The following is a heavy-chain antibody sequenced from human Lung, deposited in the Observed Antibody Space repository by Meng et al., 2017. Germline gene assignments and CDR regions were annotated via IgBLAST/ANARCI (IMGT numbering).Heavy chain of an antibody. J-gene: IGHJ4*02. CDR2: INHSGST. Sequence: LQRCGACLLKPSETLSLICVFSGGSFSDYYWSWIRQPPGKGLEWIGEINHSGSTNYNPSLESRATISVDTSQNNLSLKLSSVTAADSAVYYCARGPTTMAHDFDYWGQGTLVTVSS. D-gene: IGHD4-11*01. CDR3: ARGPTTMAHDFDY. V-gene: IGHV4-34*01. CDR1: GGSFSDYY.